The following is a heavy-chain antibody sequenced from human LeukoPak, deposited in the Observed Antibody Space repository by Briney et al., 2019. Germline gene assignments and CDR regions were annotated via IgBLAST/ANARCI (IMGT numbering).Heavy chain of an antibody. Sequence: GGSLRLGCVATEFIFSDYWMSWVRQVPGKGLEWVANIKQGGREEKYVGSVKGRFAISRDDAKSTLYLQMDSLSGDDTAVYYCARDNGGWFDSWGRGTLVTVSS. CDR1: EFIFSDYW. CDR2: IKQGGREE. J-gene: IGHJ5*01. CDR3: ARDNGGWFDS. D-gene: IGHD3-10*01. V-gene: IGHV3-7*03.